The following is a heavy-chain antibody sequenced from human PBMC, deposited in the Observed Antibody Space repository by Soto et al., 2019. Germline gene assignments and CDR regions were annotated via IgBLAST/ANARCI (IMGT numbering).Heavy chain of an antibody. CDR3: ARRDDFRNTAEFDY. D-gene: IGHD3-3*01. J-gene: IGHJ4*02. CDR2: IRDYNRKT. CDR1: GYTFTSYG. V-gene: IGHV1-18*01. Sequence: ASVKVSCKASGYTFTSYGISWVRQSPVQGTEWMGRIRDYNRKTKYEQKLQGRATMNTDTYTRKAYMEMSSLRSDETAVYYCARRDDFRNTAEFDYWGQGTLVTVSS.